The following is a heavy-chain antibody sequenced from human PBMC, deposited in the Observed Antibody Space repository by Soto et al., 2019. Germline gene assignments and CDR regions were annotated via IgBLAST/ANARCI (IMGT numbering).Heavy chain of an antibody. Sequence: PGGSLRLSCVASGFSIIKYEMNWVRQAPGKGLEWVSYISGSGSTVYYADSVKGRFTISRDNAKNSVYLQINTLRVEDTAIYYCARNPSGQWVVPLYCDLWGQGP. CDR3: ARNPSGQWVVPLYCDL. CDR2: ISGSGSTV. CDR1: GFSIIKYE. J-gene: IGHJ4*02. V-gene: IGHV3-48*03. D-gene: IGHD6-19*01.